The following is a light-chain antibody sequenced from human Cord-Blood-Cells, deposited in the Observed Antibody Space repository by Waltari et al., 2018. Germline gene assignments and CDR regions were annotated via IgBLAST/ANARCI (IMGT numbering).Light chain of an antibody. Sequence: QSALTQPPSASGSPGQSVTISCTGTSSAVGGSNYVSWYQQHPGKAPKLMIYEVSKRPSGVPDRFSGSKSGNTASLTVSGLQAEDEADYYCSSYAGSNRVFGGGTKLTVL. CDR2: EVS. CDR1: SSAVGGSNY. CDR3: SSYAGSNRV. V-gene: IGLV2-8*01. J-gene: IGLJ2*01.